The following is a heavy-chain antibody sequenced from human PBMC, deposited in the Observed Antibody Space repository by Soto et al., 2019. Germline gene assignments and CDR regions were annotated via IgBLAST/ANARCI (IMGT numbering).Heavy chain of an antibody. CDR2: AHHSGRT. CDR1: GDSMSSSNW. CDR3: ARSEATALDY. Sequence: PSETLSLTCAVSGDSMSSSNWWNWVRQPPGKGLEWIGEAHHSGRTNYNPSLKSRVTISVDRSQNHFSLQLTSVTAADTAVYYCARSEATALDYWGQGTLVTVSS. V-gene: IGHV4-4*02. J-gene: IGHJ4*02.